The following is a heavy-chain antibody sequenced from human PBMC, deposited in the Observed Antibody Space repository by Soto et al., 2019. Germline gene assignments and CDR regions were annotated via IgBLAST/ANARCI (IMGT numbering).Heavy chain of an antibody. J-gene: IGHJ4*02. Sequence: PSETLSLTCTVSGGSISSYYWSWIRQPPGKGLEWIGYIYYSGSTNYNPSLKSRVTISVDTSKNQFSLKLSSVTAADTAVYYCARRAFRGYCSSTSCLTYFDYWGQGTLVTVSS. V-gene: IGHV4-59*01. CDR2: IYYSGST. CDR3: ARRAFRGYCSSTSCLTYFDY. D-gene: IGHD2-2*03. CDR1: GGSISSYY.